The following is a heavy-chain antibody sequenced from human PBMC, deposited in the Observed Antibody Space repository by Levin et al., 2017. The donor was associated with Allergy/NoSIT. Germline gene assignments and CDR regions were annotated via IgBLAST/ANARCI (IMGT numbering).Heavy chain of an antibody. V-gene: IGHV3-30*04. CDR3: ARDPAAMETPFDY. Sequence: GGSLRLSCAASGFTFSSYAMHWVRQAPGKGLEWVAVISYDGSNKYYADSVKGRFTISRDNSKNTLYLQMNSLRAEDTAVYYCARDPAAMETPFDYWGQGTLVTVSS. CDR1: GFTFSSYA. J-gene: IGHJ4*02. D-gene: IGHD2-2*01. CDR2: ISYDGSNK.